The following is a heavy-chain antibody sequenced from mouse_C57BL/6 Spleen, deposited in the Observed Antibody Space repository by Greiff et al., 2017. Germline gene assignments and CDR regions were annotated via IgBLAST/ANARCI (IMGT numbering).Heavy chain of an antibody. D-gene: IGHD2-1*01. CDR2: IDPSDSYT. CDR3: ARWGARNGNYVLDY. V-gene: IGHV1-69*01. CDR1: GYTFTSYW. Sequence: QVQLQQPGAELVMPGASVKLSCKASGYTFTSYWMHWVKQRPGQGLEWIGEIDPSDSYTNYNQKFKGKSTLTVDKSSSTAYMQLSSLTSEDSAVYYCARWGARNGNYVLDYWGQGTTLTVSS. J-gene: IGHJ2*01.